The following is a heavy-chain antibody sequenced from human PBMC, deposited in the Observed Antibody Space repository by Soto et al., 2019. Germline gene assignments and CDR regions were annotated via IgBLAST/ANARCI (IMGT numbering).Heavy chain of an antibody. J-gene: IGHJ3*01. CDR3: ARDPGTNRRNYAPFDF. Sequence: QVQLQESGPGLVKPSETLSLTCTVSGGSISGFYWSWIRQPPGKGLEWIGYVYYSGNTNYNPSLKSRVTISVDTSKNQFSLNLSSVTAADTAVYYCARDPGTNRRNYAPFDFWGQGTMVTVSS. CDR1: GGSISGFY. CDR2: VYYSGNT. D-gene: IGHD3-16*01. V-gene: IGHV4-59*01.